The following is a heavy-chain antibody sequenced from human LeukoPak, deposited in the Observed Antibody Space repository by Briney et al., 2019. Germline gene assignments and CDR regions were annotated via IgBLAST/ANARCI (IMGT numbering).Heavy chain of an antibody. V-gene: IGHV3-30*14. Sequence: GGSLRLSCAASGSTFSTDAMHWVRQAPGKGLEWVAVISDDGSKIYYADSVKGRFTISRENAKNSLYLQMNSLRAGDTAVYYCARVVAPYYYMDVWGKGTTVTISS. CDR1: GSTFSTDA. CDR3: ARVVAPYYYMDV. CDR2: ISDDGSKI. J-gene: IGHJ6*03. D-gene: IGHD2-2*01.